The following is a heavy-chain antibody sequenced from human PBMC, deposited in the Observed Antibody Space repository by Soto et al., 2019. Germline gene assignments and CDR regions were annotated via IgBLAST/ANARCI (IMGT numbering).Heavy chain of an antibody. CDR2: IYYSGST. D-gene: IGHD2-15*01. J-gene: IGHJ4*02. V-gene: IGHV4-30-4*01. Sequence: SETLSLTCTVSGGSISSGDYYWSWIRQPPGKGLEWIGYIYYSGSTYYNPSLKSRVTISVDTSKNQFSLKLSSVTAADTAVYYCATILNCSGGSCYIIVDYWGQGTLVTVSS. CDR3: ATILNCSGGSCYIIVDY. CDR1: GGSISSGDYY.